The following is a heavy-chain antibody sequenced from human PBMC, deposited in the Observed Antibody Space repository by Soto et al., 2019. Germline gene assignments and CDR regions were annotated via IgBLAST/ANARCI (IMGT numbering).Heavy chain of an antibody. CDR1: GYTFTSYG. CDR3: ARGTAAAGHYYYYGMDV. Sequence: QVQLVQSGAEVKKPGASVKVSCKASGYTFTSYGISWVRQAPGQGLEWMGWISAYNGNTNYAQKLQGRGTMTTDTTTSTAYMEQSSLRSDDTAVYYCARGTAAAGHYYYYGMDVWGQGTTVTVSS. J-gene: IGHJ6*02. V-gene: IGHV1-18*01. CDR2: ISAYNGNT. D-gene: IGHD6-13*01.